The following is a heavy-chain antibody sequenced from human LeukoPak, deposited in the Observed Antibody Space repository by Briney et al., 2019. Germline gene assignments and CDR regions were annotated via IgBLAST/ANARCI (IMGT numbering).Heavy chain of an antibody. CDR1: GFTVSGNY. V-gene: IGHV3-53*01. J-gene: IGHJ4*02. Sequence: GGSLIFSCAASGFTVSGNYMSWVRKAPGKGLEWVSLIHSGGTTYYADSVKGRFTISRDNSKNMLYLQMNSLRAEDTAVYYCARGTGYLDEYFDYWGQGTLVTVSS. CDR2: IHSGGTT. D-gene: IGHD3/OR15-3a*01. CDR3: ARGTGYLDEYFDY.